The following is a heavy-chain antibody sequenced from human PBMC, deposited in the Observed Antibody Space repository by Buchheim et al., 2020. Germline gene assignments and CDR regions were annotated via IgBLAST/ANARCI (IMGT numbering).Heavy chain of an antibody. J-gene: IGHJ5*02. CDR3: ARTGRGAAALTDWFDP. D-gene: IGHD2-2*01. CDR2: IYPGDSDT. V-gene: IGHV5-51*03. Sequence: EVQLVQSGAEVKKPGESLKISCKGYGFSFANFWIAWVRQMPGKGLEWLGIIYPGDSDTRYSPSFQGQVTISADKSTTTAYPQWSSLKASDSAMYYCARTGRGAAALTDWFDPWGHGTL. CDR1: GFSFANFW.